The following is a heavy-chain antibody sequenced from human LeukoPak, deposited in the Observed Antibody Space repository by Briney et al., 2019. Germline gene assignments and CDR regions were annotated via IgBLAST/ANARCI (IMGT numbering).Heavy chain of an antibody. V-gene: IGHV4-4*07. CDR3: ARDKGRYCSGGSCYPDY. Sequence: SETLSLTCTVSGGSISSYYWSWIRQPAGKGLEWLGRIYNSGSTKYNPSPKSRVTMSVDTSKNQFSLKLNSVTAADTAVYYCARDKGRYCSGGSCYPDYWGQGTLVTVSS. J-gene: IGHJ4*02. CDR1: GGSISSYY. CDR2: IYNSGST. D-gene: IGHD2-15*01.